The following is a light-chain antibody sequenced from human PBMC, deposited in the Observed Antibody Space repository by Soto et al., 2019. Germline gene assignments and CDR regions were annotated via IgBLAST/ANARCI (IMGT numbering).Light chain of an antibody. CDR1: SSDVGSYNL. J-gene: IGLJ3*02. CDR2: EGS. V-gene: IGLV2-23*03. Sequence: QSALTQPASVSGSPGQSITISCTGTSSDVGSYNLVSWYQQHPGKAPKLMIYEGSKRPSGVSNRFSGSKSGNTASLTISGLQAEDEADHYCCSYAGSSTFEVFGGGTKLTVL. CDR3: CSYAGSSTFEV.